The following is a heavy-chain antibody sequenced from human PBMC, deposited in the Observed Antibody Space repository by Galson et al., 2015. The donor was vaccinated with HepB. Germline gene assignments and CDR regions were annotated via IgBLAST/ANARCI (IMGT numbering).Heavy chain of an antibody. Sequence: SLRLSCAASGFAFSRYAMSWVRQAPGKGLEWVSAISGSDDSTYFADSGKGRFSVFRDNSKNTLYLQLNSLRAEDTAVYYCAAHTADGESTFDFWGQGTLVTLSS. V-gene: IGHV3-23*01. CDR1: GFAFSRYA. D-gene: IGHD4-17*01. CDR3: AAHTADGESTFDF. J-gene: IGHJ4*02. CDR2: ISGSDDST.